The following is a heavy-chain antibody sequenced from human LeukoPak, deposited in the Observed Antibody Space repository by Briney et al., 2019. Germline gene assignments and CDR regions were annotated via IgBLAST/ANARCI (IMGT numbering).Heavy chain of an antibody. J-gene: IGHJ4*02. Sequence: ASVKVSCKASGYTFTSYDINWVRQATGQGLEWMGWMNPNSGNTGYAQKFQGRVTMTRNTSISTAYMELSSLRSEDTAVYYCARGYYYDSSGYYQLDYWGQGTLVTVSS. CDR2: MNPNSGNT. CDR3: ARGYYYDSSGYYQLDY. D-gene: IGHD3-22*01. V-gene: IGHV1-8*01. CDR1: GYTFTSYD.